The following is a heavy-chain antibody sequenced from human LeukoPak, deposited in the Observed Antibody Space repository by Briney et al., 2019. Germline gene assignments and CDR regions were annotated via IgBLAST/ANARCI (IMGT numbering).Heavy chain of an antibody. CDR2: IKQDGSEK. CDR3: ARDLSRSFSMIRGLIQHREFDF. V-gene: IGHV3-7*01. Sequence: GGSLRLSCVASGFTFDNYWMSWVRQAPGKGLEWVANIKQDGSEKYYVDSVKGRFTISKDNAKNSLYLQMNSLRAEDTAVYYCARDLSRSFSMIRGLIQHREFDFWGRGTLVTVSS. D-gene: IGHD3-10*01. CDR1: GFTFDNYW. J-gene: IGHJ4*02.